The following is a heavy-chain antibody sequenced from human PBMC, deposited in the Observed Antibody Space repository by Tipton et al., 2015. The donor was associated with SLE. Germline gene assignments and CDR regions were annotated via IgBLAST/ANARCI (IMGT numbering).Heavy chain of an antibody. CDR3: AKDQRIAAAGTVVY. J-gene: IGHJ4*02. V-gene: IGHV3-23*01. CDR2: VRGSGGST. D-gene: IGHD6-13*01. CDR1: GFSFSTYW. Sequence: SLRLSCAASGFSFSTYWMSWVRQAPGKGLEWVSGVRGSGGSTYYADSVKGRFTISRDNSKNTLYLQMNSLRAEDTAVYYCAKDQRIAAAGTVVYWGQGTLVTVSS.